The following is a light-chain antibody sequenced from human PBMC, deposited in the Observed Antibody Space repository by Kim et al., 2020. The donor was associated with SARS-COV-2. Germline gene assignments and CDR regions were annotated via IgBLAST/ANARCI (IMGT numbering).Light chain of an antibody. CDR2: GDT. CDR1: SSNIGADSD. Sequence: QAVVTQPPSVSGAPGQSVTISCTGSSSNIGADSDVHWYQHLPGTAPKLLIFGDTTRASGVPGRFSGSKSGTSASLAITGLQAEDEGDYYCHSYDSGPTGYVFGTGTKVTVL. CDR3: HSYDSGPTGYV. V-gene: IGLV1-40*01. J-gene: IGLJ1*01.